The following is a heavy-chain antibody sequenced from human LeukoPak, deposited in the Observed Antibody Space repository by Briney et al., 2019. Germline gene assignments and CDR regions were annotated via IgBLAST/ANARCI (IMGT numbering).Heavy chain of an antibody. D-gene: IGHD3-22*01. J-gene: IGHJ3*02. Sequence: SETLSLTCAVYGGSFSGYYWSWIRQPPGKGLEWIGEINHSGSTYYNPSLKSRVTISVDRSKNQFSLKLSSVTAADTAVYYCARAYYYDSSGYYANPDAFDIWGQGTMVTVSS. CDR3: ARAYYYDSSGYYANPDAFDI. V-gene: IGHV4-34*01. CDR1: GGSFSGYY. CDR2: INHSGST.